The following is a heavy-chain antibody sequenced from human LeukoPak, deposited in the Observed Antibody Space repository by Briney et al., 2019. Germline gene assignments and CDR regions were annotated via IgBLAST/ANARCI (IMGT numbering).Heavy chain of an antibody. D-gene: IGHD3-22*01. CDR2: IKQDGNEK. CDR3: AKDFGVVVVH. CDR1: GFTFSSYW. J-gene: IGHJ4*02. Sequence: GGSLRPSCAASGFTFSSYWMSWVRQAPGKGLEWVANIKQDGNEKDYVDSVKGRFTVSRDNSKNTLYLQMNSLRAEDTAVYYCAKDFGVVVVHWGQGTLVTVSS. V-gene: IGHV3-7*05.